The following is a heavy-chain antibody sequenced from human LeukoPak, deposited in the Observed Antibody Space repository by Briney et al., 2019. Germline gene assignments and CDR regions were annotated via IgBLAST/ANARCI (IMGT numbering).Heavy chain of an antibody. J-gene: IGHJ4*02. D-gene: IGHD4-17*01. CDR2: MNPNSGNT. CDR1: GYTYTSYD. CDR3: ARGLGNYGDYGFNY. V-gene: IGHV1-8*03. Sequence: ASVKVSCKASGYTYTSYDINWVRQATRQGLEWMGWMNPNSGNTGYAQKFQGRVTITRNTSISTAYMELSSLRSEDTAVYYCARGLGNYGDYGFNYWGQGTLVTVSS.